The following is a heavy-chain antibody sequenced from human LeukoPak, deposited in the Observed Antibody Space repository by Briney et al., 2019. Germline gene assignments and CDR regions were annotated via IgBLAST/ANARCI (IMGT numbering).Heavy chain of an antibody. J-gene: IGHJ3*02. CDR1: GFIVSSNY. D-gene: IGHD6-13*01. V-gene: IGHV3-53*05. CDR3: ARDTFNRYSSSWYRDDAFDI. CDR2: IYSDGST. Sequence: GGSLRLSCAASGFIVSSNYMSWVRQAPGKGLEWVSVIYSDGSTYYADSVKGRFTISRDNSKNTLYLQMNSLRAEDTAVYYCARDTFNRYSSSWYRDDAFDIWGQGTMVTVSS.